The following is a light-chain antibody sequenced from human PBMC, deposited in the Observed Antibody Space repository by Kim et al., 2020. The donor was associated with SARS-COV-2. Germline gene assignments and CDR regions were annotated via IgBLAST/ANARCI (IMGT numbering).Light chain of an antibody. Sequence: GQSITISCTGTSSDVGGYNYVSWYQQHPGKAPKLMIYDVSKRPSGISNRFSGSKSGNTASLTISGLQAEDEADYYCSSYTRRSTVVFGGGTKLTVL. CDR3: SSYTRRSTVV. J-gene: IGLJ2*01. CDR1: SSDVGGYNY. V-gene: IGLV2-14*04. CDR2: DVS.